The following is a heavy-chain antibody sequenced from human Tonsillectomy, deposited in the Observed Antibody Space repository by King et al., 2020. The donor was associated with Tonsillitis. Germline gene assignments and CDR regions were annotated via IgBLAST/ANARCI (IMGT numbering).Heavy chain of an antibody. Sequence: QLVQSGGGLVKPGGSLRLSCTASGFTFSSYSMNWVRQAPGKGLEWVASISSSSSYIYYADSAKGRFTISRDNTKNALYLQMSSLRAEDTAVYYCAKDIDGYYYGLDVWGQGTTVTVPS. V-gene: IGHV3-21*01. CDR2: ISSSSSYI. J-gene: IGHJ6*02. CDR3: AKDIDGYYYGLDV. CDR1: GFTFSSYS. D-gene: IGHD5-24*01.